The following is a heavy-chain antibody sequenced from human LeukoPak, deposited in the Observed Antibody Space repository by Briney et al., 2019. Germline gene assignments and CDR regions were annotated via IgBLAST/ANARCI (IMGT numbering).Heavy chain of an antibody. J-gene: IGHJ3*02. V-gene: IGHV4-30-2*01. Sequence: PSQTLSLTCAVSGGSISSGGYSWSWIRQPPGKGLEWIGYIYHSGSTYYNPSLKSRVTISVDRSKNQFSLKLSSVTAADTAVYYCARSSSGSRGSDAFDIWGQGTMVTVSS. D-gene: IGHD3-10*01. CDR1: GGSISSGGYS. CDR3: ARSSSGSRGSDAFDI. CDR2: IYHSGST.